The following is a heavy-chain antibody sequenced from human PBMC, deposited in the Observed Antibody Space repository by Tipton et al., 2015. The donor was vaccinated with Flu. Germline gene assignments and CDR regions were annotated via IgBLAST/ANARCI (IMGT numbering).Heavy chain of an antibody. J-gene: IGHJ4*02. V-gene: IGHV4-4*07. D-gene: IGHD6-13*01. CDR1: GDSISGFY. Sequence: TLSLTCTVSGDSISGFYWNWIRQPARKGLEWIGHIHSSGSPSYNPSLKTRATMSVDTSKNQFFLRLTSVTADDTGVYYCARGVGNSWYSTKWGQGTLVTVSA. CDR2: IHSSGSP. CDR3: ARGVGNSWYSTK.